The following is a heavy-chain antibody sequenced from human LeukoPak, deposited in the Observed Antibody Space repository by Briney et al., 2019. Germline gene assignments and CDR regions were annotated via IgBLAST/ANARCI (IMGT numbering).Heavy chain of an antibody. V-gene: IGHV1-69-2*01. CDR3: ATAPPSYDILSGPNKDYMDV. J-gene: IGHJ6*03. D-gene: IGHD3-9*01. CDR1: GYTFTDYY. Sequence: ATVKISCKVSGYTFTDYYMHWVQQAPGKGLDWMGLVDPEDGETIYGEKFQGRISITADTSTDTAYMELSSLRSEDPDVYYCATAPPSYDILSGPNKDYMDVWGKGTTVTVSS. CDR2: VDPEDGET.